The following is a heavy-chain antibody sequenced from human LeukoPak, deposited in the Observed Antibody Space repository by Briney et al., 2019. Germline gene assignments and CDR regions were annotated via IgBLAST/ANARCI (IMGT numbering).Heavy chain of an antibody. D-gene: IGHD3-22*01. CDR2: MNPKSGDT. CDR1: GYTFISYG. J-gene: IGHJ6*03. V-gene: IGHV1-8*01. Sequence: GASVKVSCKASGYTFISYGISWVRQAPGQGLEWMGWMNPKSGDTGYAQKLQGRVTMTRDISISTAYMELSSLKSEDTAVYYCARGPYYDTSGYKYYYMDVWGKGTTVTISS. CDR3: ARGPYYDTSGYKYYYMDV.